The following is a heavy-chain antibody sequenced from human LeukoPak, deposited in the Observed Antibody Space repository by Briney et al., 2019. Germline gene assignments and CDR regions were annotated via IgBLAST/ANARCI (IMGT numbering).Heavy chain of an antibody. V-gene: IGHV3-48*01. CDR3: ARGRYDDA. CDR2: ITSSSSSI. J-gene: IGHJ5*02. CDR1: GFTFNTYS. Sequence: PGGSLRLSCAASGFTFNTYSMNWVRQAPGKGLEWVSYITSSSSSIYYADSVKGRFTISRDNAKNSLYLQMNSLRAEDTAVYYCARGRYDDAWGQGTLVTVSS. D-gene: IGHD3-3*01.